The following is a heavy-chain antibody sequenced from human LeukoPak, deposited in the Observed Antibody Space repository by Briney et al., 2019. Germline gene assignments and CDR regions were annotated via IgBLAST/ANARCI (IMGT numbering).Heavy chain of an antibody. CDR1: GGSFSGYY. V-gene: IGHV4-34*01. J-gene: IGHJ5*02. Sequence: SETLSLTCAVYGGSFSGYYWSWIRQPPGKGLEWIGEINHSGSTNYNPSLKSRVTISVDTSKNQFSLKLSSVTAADTAVYYCARGSSGWYPRRGWFDPWGQGTLATVSS. CDR2: INHSGST. D-gene: IGHD6-19*01. CDR3: ARGSSGWYPRRGWFDP.